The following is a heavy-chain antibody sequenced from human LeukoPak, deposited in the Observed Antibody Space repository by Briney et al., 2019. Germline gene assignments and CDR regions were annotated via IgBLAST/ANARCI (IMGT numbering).Heavy chain of an antibody. CDR3: ARDGDGYKYFDY. Sequence: PGGSLRLSCAASGFTFSSYAMSWVRQAPGKGLEWVSAISGSGGSTYYADSVKGRFTISRDNAKNSLYLQMNSLRAEDTAVYYCARDGDGYKYFDYWGRGTLVTVSS. CDR1: GFTFSSYA. V-gene: IGHV3-23*01. J-gene: IGHJ4*02. CDR2: ISGSGGST. D-gene: IGHD5-24*01.